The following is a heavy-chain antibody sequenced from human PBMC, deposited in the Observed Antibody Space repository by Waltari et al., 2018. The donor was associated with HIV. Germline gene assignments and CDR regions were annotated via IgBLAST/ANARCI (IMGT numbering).Heavy chain of an antibody. CDR3: ARKALGYCSGGSCGLDY. D-gene: IGHD2-15*01. CDR2: IGNKFSGGKT. CDR1: GFTFVDYG. Sequence: EVQLVESGGGLVSPGQSLLVSCTSSGFTFVDYGLSWFRHAPGKGLQWVGFIGNKFSGGKTYYAASVKGRFSLSRADSKSIGFLQMNNLTSDDTGVYFCARKALGYCSGGSCGLDYWGQGTLVTVSS. V-gene: IGHV3-49*05. J-gene: IGHJ4*02.